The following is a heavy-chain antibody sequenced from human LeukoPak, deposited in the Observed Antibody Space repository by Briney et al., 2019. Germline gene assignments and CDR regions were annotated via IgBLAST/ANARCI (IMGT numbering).Heavy chain of an antibody. Sequence: SCKASGFTFSSYTMHWVRQAPGKGLEWVAVISYDGSNKYYADSVKGRFTISRDNSKNTLYLQMNSLRAEDTAVYYCARAPGTGSGSYERVDYWGQGTLVTVSS. CDR1: GFTFSSYT. CDR2: ISYDGSNK. CDR3: ARAPGTGSGSYERVDY. V-gene: IGHV3-30-3*01. J-gene: IGHJ4*02. D-gene: IGHD3-10*01.